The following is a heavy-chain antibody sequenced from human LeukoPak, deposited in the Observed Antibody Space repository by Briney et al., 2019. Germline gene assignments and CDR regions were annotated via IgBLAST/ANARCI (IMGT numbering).Heavy chain of an antibody. CDR2: INPNSGGT. D-gene: IGHD1-14*01. CDR3: ARDPETVRYYYYYGMDV. J-gene: IGHJ6*02. Sequence: ASVKVSCKASGYTFTGYYMHWVRQAPGQGLEWMGWINPNSGGTNYAQKFQGRVTMTRDTSISTAYMELSRLRSDDTAVYYCARDPETVRYYYYYGMDVWGQGTTVTVSS. V-gene: IGHV1-2*02. CDR1: GYTFTGYY.